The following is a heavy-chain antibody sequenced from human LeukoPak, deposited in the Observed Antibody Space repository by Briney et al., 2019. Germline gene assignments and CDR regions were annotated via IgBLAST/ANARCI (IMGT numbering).Heavy chain of an antibody. J-gene: IGHJ4*02. D-gene: IGHD3-22*01. CDR1: GFTFSSYW. CDR3: AKDQTDSSGYYCDY. V-gene: IGHV3-7*01. Sequence: GRSLRLSCAASGFTFSSYWMSWVRQAPGKGLEWVANIKQDGSEKYYVDSVKGRFTISRDNSKNTLYLQMNSLRAEDTAVYYCAKDQTDSSGYYCDYWGQGTLVTVSS. CDR2: IKQDGSEK.